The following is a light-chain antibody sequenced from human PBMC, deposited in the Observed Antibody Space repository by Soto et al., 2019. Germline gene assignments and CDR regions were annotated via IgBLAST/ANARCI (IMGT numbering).Light chain of an antibody. J-gene: IGKJ2*01. CDR2: GAS. CDR3: QQYVNWPLFT. V-gene: IGKV3-15*01. CDR1: QSVSSN. Sequence: ELGMTQSPATLSVSPGERATLSCRASQSVSSNLAWYQQKPGQAPRLLIYGASTRATGIPSRFSGSGSGTEFTLTISSLKSEDFAVYYCQQYVNWPLFTFGQGANLQIK.